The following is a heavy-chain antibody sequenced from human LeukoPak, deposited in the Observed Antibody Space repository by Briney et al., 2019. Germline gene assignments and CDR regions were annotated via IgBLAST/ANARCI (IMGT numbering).Heavy chain of an antibody. CDR2: ISPIGRNT. J-gene: IGHJ6*03. V-gene: IGHV3-23*01. Sequence: PGGTLRLSCAASGFTFSSYGMSWVRQASGKGLEWVSAISPIGRNTYYADSVKGRFIISRDNSKNMLYLQMSSLRAEDTAVYYCAKGGSDSSGYYSLYYYYYMDVWGKGTTVTISS. D-gene: IGHD3-22*01. CDR1: GFTFSSYG. CDR3: AKGGSDSSGYYSLYYYYYMDV.